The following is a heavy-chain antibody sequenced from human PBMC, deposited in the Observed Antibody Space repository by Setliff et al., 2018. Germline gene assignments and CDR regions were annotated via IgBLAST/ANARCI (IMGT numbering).Heavy chain of an antibody. CDR3: ARSPANGGHDAFDV. Sequence: GESLKISCAASPFTLGTYSMHWVRQAPGRGLAWVSSISPYSDYIYYADSVKGRFTISRDNAKNSLYLQMNSLGAEDTAVYFCARSPANGGHDAFDVWGQGTMVTV. CDR1: PFTLGTYS. V-gene: IGHV3-21*06. J-gene: IGHJ3*01. D-gene: IGHD6-25*01. CDR2: ISPYSDYI.